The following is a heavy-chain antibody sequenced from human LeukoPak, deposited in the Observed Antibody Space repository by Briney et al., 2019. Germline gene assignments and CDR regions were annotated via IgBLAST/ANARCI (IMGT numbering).Heavy chain of an antibody. J-gene: IGHJ4*02. CDR2: ISGGTT. CDR1: GFTFGDYL. D-gene: IGHD6-19*01. V-gene: IGHV3-49*03. CDR3: SRGSGWLSVY. Sequence: GGSLRLSCTASGFTFGDYLMSWFRQAPGKGLEWIGFISGGTTEYAASVKGRLTISRDDSTSIAYLQMNSLTTEDTAVYYCSRGSGWLSVYWGQGTLVTVSS.